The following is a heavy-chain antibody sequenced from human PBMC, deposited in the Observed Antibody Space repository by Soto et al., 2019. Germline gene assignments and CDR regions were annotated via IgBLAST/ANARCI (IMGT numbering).Heavy chain of an antibody. CDR2: IYYTGST. V-gene: IGHV4-59*02. CDR3: ARSGYYGFVY. CDR1: GESVIYYY. Sequence: PSETLSLTCAVSGESVIYYYWSWIRQPPGKGLEWIGHIYYTGSTNYNPSLRSRVTMSQDTSKNQFSLKLASVTAADTAVYYCARSGYYGFVYWGQGALVTVSS. D-gene: IGHD3-10*01. J-gene: IGHJ4*02.